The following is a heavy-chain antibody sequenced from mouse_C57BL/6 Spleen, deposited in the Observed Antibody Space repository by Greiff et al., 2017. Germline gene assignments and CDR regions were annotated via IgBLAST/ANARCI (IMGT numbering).Heavy chain of an antibody. J-gene: IGHJ2*01. V-gene: IGHV1-15*01. Sequence: QVQLKQSGAELVRPGASVTLSCKASGYTFTDYEMHWVKQTPVHGLEWIGAIDPETGGTAYNQKFKGKAILTADKSSSTAYMELRSLTSEDSAVSYCTRSRYSNYFDYWGQGTTLTVSS. CDR3: TRSRYSNYFDY. CDR2: IDPETGGT. D-gene: IGHD2-5*01. CDR1: GYTFTDYE.